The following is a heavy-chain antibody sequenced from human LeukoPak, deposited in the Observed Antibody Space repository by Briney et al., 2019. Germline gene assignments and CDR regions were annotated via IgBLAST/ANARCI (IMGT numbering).Heavy chain of an antibody. V-gene: IGHV3-53*01. CDR1: GFTVSSNY. J-gene: IGHJ4*02. CDR3: ARVDSSGWSYYFDY. Sequence: PGGSLRLSCAASGFTVSSNYMSWVRQAPGKGLEWVSVIYSGGSTYYADSVKGRFTISRDNSKNTLYLQMNSLRAEDTAVYYCARVDSSGWSYYFDYWGQGTLVTVSS. D-gene: IGHD6-19*01. CDR2: IYSGGST.